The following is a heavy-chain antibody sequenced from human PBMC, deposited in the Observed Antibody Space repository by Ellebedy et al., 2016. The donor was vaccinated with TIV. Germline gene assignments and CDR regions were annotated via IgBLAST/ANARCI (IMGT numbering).Heavy chain of an antibody. Sequence: GESLKISCVASGITFSSYSMHWVRQAPGKGLEWVAIISYDGSNKYYADSVKGRFTISRDNSKNTLYLQMNSLRAEDTAVYYCARDGPTTIAAADYYFGLDVWGQGTTVTVSS. CDR2: ISYDGSNK. CDR1: GITFSSYS. D-gene: IGHD6-13*01. CDR3: ARDGPTTIAAADYYFGLDV. V-gene: IGHV3-30-3*01. J-gene: IGHJ6*02.